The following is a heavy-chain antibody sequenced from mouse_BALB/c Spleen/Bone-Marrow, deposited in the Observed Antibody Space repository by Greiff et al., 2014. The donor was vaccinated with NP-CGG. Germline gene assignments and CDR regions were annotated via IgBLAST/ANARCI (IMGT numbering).Heavy chain of an antibody. V-gene: IGHV1-15*01. CDR2: IHPGSGNT. J-gene: IGHJ3*01. CDR1: GYTFTDYE. D-gene: IGHD2-1*01. Sequence: QVQLQQSGAELVRPGASVKLSCKALGYTFTDYEMHWVKQTPVNGLEWIGAIHPGSGNTAYNQKFKGKATLTADKSSSTAYMELSSLTSEDSAVYYCIRGNYRCSWFAYWGQGTLVTVSA. CDR3: IRGNYRCSWFAY.